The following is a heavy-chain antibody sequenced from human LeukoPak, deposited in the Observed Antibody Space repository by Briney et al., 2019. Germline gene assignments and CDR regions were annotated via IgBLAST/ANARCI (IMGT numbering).Heavy chain of an antibody. V-gene: IGHV3-23*01. CDR3: AKGGYSSGWENFDY. CDR2: ISGSGGST. J-gene: IGHJ4*02. CDR1: GFTFSSYA. Sequence: GGSLRPPCAASGFTFSSYAMSWVRQAPGKGLEWVSAISGSGGSTYYADSVKGRFTISRDNSKNTLYLQMNSLRAEDTAVYYCAKGGYSSGWENFDYWGQGTLVTVSS. D-gene: IGHD6-25*01.